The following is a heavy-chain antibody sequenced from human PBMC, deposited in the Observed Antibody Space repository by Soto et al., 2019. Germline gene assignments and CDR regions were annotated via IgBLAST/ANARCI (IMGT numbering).Heavy chain of an antibody. CDR2: IKYGDGNT. J-gene: IGHJ4*02. D-gene: IGHD4-17*01. Sequence: EVQLLESGGGLVQPGESLRLSCAASGFTFSSYAMSWVRQAPGKGLEWVSSIKYGDGNTYYADSVKGRFTISRDDSKNTLYLQMNSLRTEDTAVYYCAKSRGGSTYGSCDYWGQGTLVTVSS. CDR1: GFTFSSYA. V-gene: IGHV3-23*01. CDR3: AKSRGGSTYGSCDY.